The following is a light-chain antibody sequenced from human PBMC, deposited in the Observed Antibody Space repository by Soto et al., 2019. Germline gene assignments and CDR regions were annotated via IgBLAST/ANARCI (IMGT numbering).Light chain of an antibody. CDR2: HAS. Sequence: EIVMTQSPATLSVSPGERATLYCRASQTVGRNLAWYQQKPGQAPRLLIFHASTRATGIPARFSGSGSGTEFTLTISSLQSEDFAVYYCHQYDNWPQPFXQGTKVDIK. V-gene: IGKV3-15*01. CDR3: HQYDNWPQP. J-gene: IGKJ1*01. CDR1: QTVGRN.